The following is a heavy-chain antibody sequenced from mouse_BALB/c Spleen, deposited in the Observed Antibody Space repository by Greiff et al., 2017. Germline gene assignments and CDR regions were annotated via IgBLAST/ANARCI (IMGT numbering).Heavy chain of an antibody. J-gene: IGHJ4*01. CDR3: ARYGTGGYAMDY. CDR2: ISSGSSTI. CDR1: GFTFSSFG. D-gene: IGHD4-1*01. V-gene: IGHV5-17*02. Sequence: EVKLVESGGGLVQPGGSRKLSCAASGFTFSSFGMHWVRQAPEKGLEWVAYISSGSSTIYYADTVKGRFTISRDNPKNTLFLQMTSLRSEDTAMYYCARYGTGGYAMDYWGQGTSVTVSS.